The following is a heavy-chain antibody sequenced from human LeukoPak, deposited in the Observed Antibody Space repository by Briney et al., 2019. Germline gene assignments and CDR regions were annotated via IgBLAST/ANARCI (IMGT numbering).Heavy chain of an antibody. Sequence: QPGGSLRLSCATSAFSVTSNYMSWVRQAPGKGLEWVSVFYKDGSTYHADSVKGRFTISRDNAKNTVNLHMNTLRVEDTGLYYCTRDSGGDTNSYPSRWGQGTLVTVSS. V-gene: IGHV3-66*01. D-gene: IGHD2-8*01. CDR3: TRDSGGDTNSYPSR. CDR1: AFSVTSNY. CDR2: FYKDGST. J-gene: IGHJ4*02.